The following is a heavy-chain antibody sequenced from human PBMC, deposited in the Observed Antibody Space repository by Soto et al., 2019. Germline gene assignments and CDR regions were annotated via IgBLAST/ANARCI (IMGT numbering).Heavy chain of an antibody. Sequence: PGGSLRLSCAASGFTFSSYWMSWVRQAPGKGLEWVANIKQDGSEKYYVDSVKGRFTISRDNAKNSLYLQMNSLRAEDTAVYYCARDRSSIVVLVATKTPGVFDYWGQRTLVTVSS. CDR2: IKQDGSEK. CDR1: GFTFSSYW. V-gene: IGHV3-7*05. J-gene: IGHJ4*02. D-gene: IGHD2-15*01. CDR3: ARDRSSIVVLVATKTPGVFDY.